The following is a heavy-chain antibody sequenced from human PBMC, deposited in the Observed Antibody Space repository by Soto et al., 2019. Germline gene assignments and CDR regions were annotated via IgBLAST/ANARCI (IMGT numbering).Heavy chain of an antibody. Sequence: GGSLRLSCAASGFTFSSYAMHWVRQAPGKGLEWVAVISYDGSNKYYADSVKGRFTISRDNSKNTLYLQMNSLRAEDTAVYYCARGPGGATIYYFDYWGQGTLVTVSS. CDR1: GFTFSSYA. CDR3: ARGPGGATIYYFDY. D-gene: IGHD1-26*01. J-gene: IGHJ4*02. V-gene: IGHV3-30-3*01. CDR2: ISYDGSNK.